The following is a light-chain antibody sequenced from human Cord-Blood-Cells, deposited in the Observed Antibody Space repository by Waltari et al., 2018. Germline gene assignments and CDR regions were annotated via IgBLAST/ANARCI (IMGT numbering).Light chain of an antibody. Sequence: DIQMTQSPSSLSASVGDRVPLTCRASQSISSYLNWYQQKPGKAPKLLIYAASSLQSGVPSRFSGSGSGTDFTLTISSLQPEDFATYYCQQSYSTPLFGGGTKVEIK. CDR1: QSISSY. CDR2: AAS. CDR3: QQSYSTPL. V-gene: IGKV1-39*01. J-gene: IGKJ4*01.